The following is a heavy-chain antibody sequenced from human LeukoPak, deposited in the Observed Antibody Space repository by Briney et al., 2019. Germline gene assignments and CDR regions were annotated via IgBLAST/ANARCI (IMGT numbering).Heavy chain of an antibody. J-gene: IGHJ4*02. Sequence: GGSLRLSCAASGFIFSSYGMHWVRQAPGKGLEWVSGINWNGGSTGYADSVKGRFTISRDNAKNSLYLQMNSLRAEDTALYYCAREGGSYGALPTYYFDYWGQGTLVTVSS. D-gene: IGHD1-26*01. CDR1: GFIFSSYG. CDR2: INWNGGST. CDR3: AREGGSYGALPTYYFDY. V-gene: IGHV3-20*04.